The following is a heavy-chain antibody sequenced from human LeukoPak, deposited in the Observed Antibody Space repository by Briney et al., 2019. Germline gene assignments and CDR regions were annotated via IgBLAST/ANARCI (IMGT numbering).Heavy chain of an antibody. Sequence: ASVKVSCKASGYTFTGYYMHWVRQAPGQGLEWMGWINPNSGGTNYAQKFRGWVTMTRDTSISTAYMELSRLRSDDTAVYYCARGYGFGDYQIDYWGQGTLVTVSS. CDR2: INPNSGGT. D-gene: IGHD3-10*01. CDR1: GYTFTGYY. CDR3: ARGYGFGDYQIDY. J-gene: IGHJ4*02. V-gene: IGHV1-2*04.